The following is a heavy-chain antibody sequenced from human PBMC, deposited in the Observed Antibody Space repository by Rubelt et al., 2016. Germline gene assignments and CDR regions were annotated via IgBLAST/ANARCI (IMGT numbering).Heavy chain of an antibody. Sequence: QVQLVQSGAEVKKPGASVKVSCKASGYTFTSSDINWVRQATGQGLEWMGWMNPNRGNTGYAQKCQGRVTMTRNTSISTAYMELSSLGSEDTAVYYCARRDGYNWDDAFDIWGQGTMVTVSS. CDR1: GYTFTSSD. D-gene: IGHD5-24*01. V-gene: IGHV1-8*01. CDR2: MNPNRGNT. J-gene: IGHJ3*02. CDR3: ARRDGYNWDDAFDI.